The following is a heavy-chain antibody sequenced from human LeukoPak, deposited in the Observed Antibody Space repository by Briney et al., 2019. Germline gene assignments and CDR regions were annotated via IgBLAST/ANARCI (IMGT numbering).Heavy chain of an antibody. J-gene: IGHJ4*02. V-gene: IGHV1-2*02. CDR2: INPNSGGT. CDR1: GYTLTGYY. CDR3: AIQTFCGGDCYLDY. Sequence: ASVKVSCKASGYTLTGYYMHWVRQAPGQGLEWMGWINPNSGGTNYAQKFQGRVTMTRDTSISTAYMELSRLRSDDTAVYYCAIQTFCGGDCYLDYWGQGTLVTVSS. D-gene: IGHD2-21*02.